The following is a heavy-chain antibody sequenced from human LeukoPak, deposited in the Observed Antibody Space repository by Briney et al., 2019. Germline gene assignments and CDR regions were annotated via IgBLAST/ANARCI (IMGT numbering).Heavy chain of an antibody. V-gene: IGHV4-34*01. CDR1: GGSFSGYY. CDR3: ARGVIAASYYFDY. Sequence: SETLSLTCAVYGGSFSGYYWSWIRQPPGKGLEWIGEINHSGSTNYNPSLKSRVTISVDTSKNQFSLKLSSVTAADTAVYYCARGVIAASYYFDYWGQGTLVTVSS. J-gene: IGHJ4*02. D-gene: IGHD6-6*01. CDR2: INHSGST.